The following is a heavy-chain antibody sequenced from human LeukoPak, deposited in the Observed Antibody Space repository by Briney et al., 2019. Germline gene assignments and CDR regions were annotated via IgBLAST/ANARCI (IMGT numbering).Heavy chain of an antibody. D-gene: IGHD1-26*01. Sequence: PSETLSLTCTVSGASISSYYWSWIRQPAGKRLEWIGHIYTSGSTNYNPSLKSRVTMSVDTSKNQFSLKLSSVTAADTAVYYCARAALQYTGSHYWFDPWGQGTLVTVSS. CDR2: IYTSGST. CDR3: ARAALQYTGSHYWFDP. V-gene: IGHV4-4*07. J-gene: IGHJ5*02. CDR1: GASISSYY.